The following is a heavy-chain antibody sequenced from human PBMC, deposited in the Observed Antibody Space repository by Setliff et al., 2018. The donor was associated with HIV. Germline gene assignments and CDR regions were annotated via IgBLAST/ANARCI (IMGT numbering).Heavy chain of an antibody. Sequence: SETLSLTCSVSGDSIFTSTYYWGWIRQPPGKRLEWIGSIYYSGNTYYNPSLKSRITISVDTSKNQFFLNLSSVTATDSAVYYCARLGRPYSGQGWFDPWGQGTLVTVSA. CDR1: GDSIFTSTYY. CDR2: IYYSGNT. D-gene: IGHD5-12*01. V-gene: IGHV4-39*01. J-gene: IGHJ5*02. CDR3: ARLGRPYSGQGWFDP.